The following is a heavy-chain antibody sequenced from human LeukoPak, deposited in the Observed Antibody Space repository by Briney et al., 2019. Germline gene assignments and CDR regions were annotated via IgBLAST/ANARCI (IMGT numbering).Heavy chain of an antibody. D-gene: IGHD3-10*01. J-gene: IGHJ6*03. Sequence: GGSLRLSCAASGFTFSSYSMNWVRQAPGKGLEWVSSISSSSSYIYYADSVKGRFTISRDNAKNSLYLQMNSLRAEDTAVYYCARGSLSNYYGSGTLFHYYMDVWGKGTTVTVSS. CDR2: ISSSSSYI. CDR3: ARGSLSNYYGSGTLFHYYMDV. V-gene: IGHV3-21*01. CDR1: GFTFSSYS.